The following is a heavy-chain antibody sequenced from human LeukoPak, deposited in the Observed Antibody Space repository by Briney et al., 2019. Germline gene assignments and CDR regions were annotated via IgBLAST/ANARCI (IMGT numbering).Heavy chain of an antibody. CDR1: GYTFTGYY. D-gene: IGHD5-12*01. J-gene: IGHJ5*02. Sequence: ASVKVSCKASGYTFTGYYMHWVRQAPGQGLEWMGWINPNSGGTNYAQKFQGRVTMTRDTSISTAYMELSRLRSDDTAVYYCARPVIVATTNWFDPWGQGTLVTVSS. CDR2: INPNSGGT. V-gene: IGHV1-2*02. CDR3: ARPVIVATTNWFDP.